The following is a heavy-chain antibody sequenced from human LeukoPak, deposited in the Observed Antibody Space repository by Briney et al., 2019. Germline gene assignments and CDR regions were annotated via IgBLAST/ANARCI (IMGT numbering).Heavy chain of an antibody. D-gene: IGHD1/OR15-1a*01. J-gene: IGHJ5*02. CDR1: GGSISSSIYY. CDR3: AREMYAKQELNWFDP. CDR2: IYYSGST. Sequence: PSETLSLTCTVSGGSISSSIYYWGWIRQPPGKGLEWIGSIYYSGSTYYNPSLKSRVTISVDTFKNQFSLKLSSVTAADTAVYYCAREMYAKQELNWFDPWGQGTLVTVSS. V-gene: IGHV4-39*07.